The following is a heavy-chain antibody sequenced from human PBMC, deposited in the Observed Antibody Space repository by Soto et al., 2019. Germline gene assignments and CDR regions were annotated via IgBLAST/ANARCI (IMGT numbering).Heavy chain of an antibody. CDR2: IYYSGST. CDR3: ASSVGVAGTAVRYFDY. CDR1: CGSISSYY. J-gene: IGHJ4*02. Sequence: SETLSLTCTVSCGSISSYYWSWIRQPPGKGLEWIGYIYYSGSTNYNPSLKSRVTISVDTSKNQFSLKLSSVTAADTAVYYCASSVGVAGTAVRYFDYWGQGALVTVSS. V-gene: IGHV4-59*01. D-gene: IGHD6-19*01.